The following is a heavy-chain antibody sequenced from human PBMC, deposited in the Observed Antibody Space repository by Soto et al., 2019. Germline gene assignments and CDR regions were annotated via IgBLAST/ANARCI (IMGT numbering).Heavy chain of an antibody. V-gene: IGHV3-30*18. D-gene: IGHD3-10*01. CDR2: ISYDGSTN. J-gene: IGHJ4*02. Sequence: QVQLVASGGGVVQHGKSRRLSCAGSGFTFSSYGMDWGRQAPGKVLEWVAVISYDGSTNYYADSVKGRFTISRDNYKNTQYLQMSSLRADDTALYYCAKDRIGAGVRRYYDDWGQGTLVTVSS. CDR3: AKDRIGAGVRRYYDD. CDR1: GFTFSSYG.